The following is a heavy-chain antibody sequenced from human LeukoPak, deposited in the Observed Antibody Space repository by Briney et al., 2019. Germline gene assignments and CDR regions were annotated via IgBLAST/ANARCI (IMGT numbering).Heavy chain of an antibody. V-gene: IGHV3-30*18. CDR3: AKAGPNLRGSGTDDQYGMDV. CDR1: GFTFSSYA. Sequence: GGSLRLSCAASGFTFSSYAMSWVRQAPGKGLEWVTVTSYEGSVKYYTDSVKGRFTISRDNSKNTLYLQMNSLRAEDTAIYYCAKAGPNLRGSGTDDQYGMDVWGQGTTVTVSS. CDR2: TSYEGSVK. D-gene: IGHD3-10*01. J-gene: IGHJ6*02.